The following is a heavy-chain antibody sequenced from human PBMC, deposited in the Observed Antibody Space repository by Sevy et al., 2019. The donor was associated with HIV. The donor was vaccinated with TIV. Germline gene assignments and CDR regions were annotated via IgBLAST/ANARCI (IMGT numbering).Heavy chain of an antibody. V-gene: IGHV3-30*04. CDR2: ISYDGSNK. Sequence: GGSLRLSCAASGFTFSSYAMHWVRQAPGKGLEWVAVISYDGSNKYYADSVKGRFTISRDNSKNTLYLQMNSLGAEDTAVYYCARSVLYYYYGMDVWGQGTTVTVSS. J-gene: IGHJ6*02. CDR3: ARSVLYYYYGMDV. CDR1: GFTFSSYA.